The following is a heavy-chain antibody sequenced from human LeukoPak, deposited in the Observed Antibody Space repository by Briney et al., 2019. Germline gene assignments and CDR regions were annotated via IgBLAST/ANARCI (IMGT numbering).Heavy chain of an antibody. Sequence: KSGGSLRLSCAASGFTFSDYYMSWIRQAPGKGLEWVSYISISRGTVYYADSVKGRFTISRDNAKNSLYLQMNSLRAEDTAVYYCARVRKYSGYYSWYFDLWGRGTLVTVSS. J-gene: IGHJ2*01. D-gene: IGHD5-12*01. CDR2: ISISRGTV. V-gene: IGHV3-11*04. CDR1: GFTFSDYY. CDR3: ARVRKYSGYYSWYFDL.